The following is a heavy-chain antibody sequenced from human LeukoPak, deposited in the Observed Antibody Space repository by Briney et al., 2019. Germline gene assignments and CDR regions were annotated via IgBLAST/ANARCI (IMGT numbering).Heavy chain of an antibody. J-gene: IGHJ3*01. Sequence: PGGSLRLSCAASGFTFSSYAMSWVRQAPGKGLEWVSAISGSGISTYYADSVKGRFTISRDNSKGTMYLQMNSLRAEDTAIYYCARDIELSTWGLGTMVTVSS. CDR2: ISGSGIST. CDR3: ARDIELST. D-gene: IGHD3-16*02. CDR1: GFTFSSYA. V-gene: IGHV3-23*01.